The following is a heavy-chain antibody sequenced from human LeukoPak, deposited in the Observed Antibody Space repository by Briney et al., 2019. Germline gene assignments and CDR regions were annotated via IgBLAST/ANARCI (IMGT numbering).Heavy chain of an antibody. CDR3: AKGVRGVIAYYFDF. CDR2: ISSDGSDK. Sequence: GGSLRLFCAASGFIFSSYVMHWVREAPGKGLEWVAVISSDGSDKYYADTEKGRFTISRDNSKNQLYLQINSLRTEGTAVYYCAKGVRGVIAYYFDFWGQGTLVTVSS. V-gene: IGHV3-30*18. D-gene: IGHD3-10*01. CDR1: GFIFSSYV. J-gene: IGHJ4*02.